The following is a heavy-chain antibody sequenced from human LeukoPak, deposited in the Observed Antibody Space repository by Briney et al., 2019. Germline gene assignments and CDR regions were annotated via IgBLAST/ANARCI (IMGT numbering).Heavy chain of an antibody. D-gene: IGHD6-19*01. Sequence: NPSETLSLTCTVSGDSISSSKYYWGWIRQSPGEGLEWIGSIYKSGSTFYNPSLKSRVIISVDTSRNQFSLKLNSVSAADTAVYYCARSLSMAGLTWGQGTLVAVSS. CDR2: IYKSGST. CDR3: ARSLSMAGLT. V-gene: IGHV4-39*01. J-gene: IGHJ4*02. CDR1: GDSISSSKYY.